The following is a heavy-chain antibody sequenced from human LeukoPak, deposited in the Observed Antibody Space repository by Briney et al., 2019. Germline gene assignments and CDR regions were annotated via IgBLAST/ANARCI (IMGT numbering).Heavy chain of an antibody. V-gene: IGHV3-30*02. CDR3: ANQLGYCSSTSCFDY. CDR2: IRYDGSNK. CDR1: GFTFSSYG. Sequence: GGSLRLSCAASGFTFSSYGMHWVLQAPGKGLEWVAFIRYDGSNKYYADSVKGRFTISRDNSKNTLYLQMNSLRAEDTAVYYCANQLGYCSSTSCFDYWGQGTLVAVSS. D-gene: IGHD2-2*01. J-gene: IGHJ4*02.